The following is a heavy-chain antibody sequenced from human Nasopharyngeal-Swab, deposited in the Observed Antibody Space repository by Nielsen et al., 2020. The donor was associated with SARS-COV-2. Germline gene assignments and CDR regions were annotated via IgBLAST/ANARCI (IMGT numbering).Heavy chain of an antibody. Sequence: VRQAPGKGLEWVGRIRSKANSYATAYAASVKGRFTISRDDSKNTAYPQMNSLKTEDTAVYYCTSRYSYGLWGQGTLVTVSS. CDR2: IRSKANSYAT. D-gene: IGHD5-18*01. CDR3: TSRYSYGL. J-gene: IGHJ4*02. V-gene: IGHV3-73*01.